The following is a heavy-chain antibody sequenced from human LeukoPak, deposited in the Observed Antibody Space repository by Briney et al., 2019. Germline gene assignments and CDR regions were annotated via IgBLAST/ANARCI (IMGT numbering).Heavy chain of an antibody. J-gene: IGHJ4*02. D-gene: IGHD5-24*01. CDR3: AKDDAYLQYAD. Sequence: GGSLRLSCAASGFTFSSYAMHWVRQAPGKGLEWVAVISYDGSNKYYADSVKGRFTISRDNSKNMVFLQMNSLRAEDTAMYYCAKDDAYLQYADWGQGTLVTVSS. CDR2: ISYDGSNK. V-gene: IGHV3-30*04. CDR1: GFTFSSYA.